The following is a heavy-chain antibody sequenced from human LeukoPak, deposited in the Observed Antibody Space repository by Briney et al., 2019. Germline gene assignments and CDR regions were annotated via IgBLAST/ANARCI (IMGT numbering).Heavy chain of an antibody. CDR3: AKYRDVTSKGSGLGS. J-gene: IGHJ5*01. D-gene: IGHD4-17*01. CDR1: GLTYSIYA. CDR2: ISGNGGST. V-gene: IGHV3-23*01. Sequence: PGGSLRLSCAASGLTYSIYAMSWVRQAPGKGLKWVSAISGNGGSTYYTDSVKGRFTISRDNSRNTLYLHMTRLTAEDTAVYYCAKYRDVTSKGSGLGSLGQGTLVTVSS.